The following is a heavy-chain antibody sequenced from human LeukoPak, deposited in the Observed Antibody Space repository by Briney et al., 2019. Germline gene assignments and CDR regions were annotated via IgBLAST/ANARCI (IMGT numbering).Heavy chain of an antibody. Sequence: SGPTLVNPTQTLTLTCTFSGFSLSTTGVGVGWIRQPPGKALEWLAVTYWDNDKSYSPSLKSRLTITKDTSKNQVVLIMTNMDPVDTATYYCAHKGRGSGSYTMWGQGTLVTVSS. V-gene: IGHV2-5*02. CDR2: TYWDNDK. CDR1: GFSLSTTGVG. J-gene: IGHJ4*02. CDR3: AHKGRGSGSYTM. D-gene: IGHD3-10*01.